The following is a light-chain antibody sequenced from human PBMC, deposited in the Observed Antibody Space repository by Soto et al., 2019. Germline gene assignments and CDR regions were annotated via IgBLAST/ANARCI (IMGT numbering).Light chain of an antibody. V-gene: IGLV2-14*01. J-gene: IGLJ1*01. CDR1: SSDIGIYKY. Sequence: QSALTQPASVSGSPGQSIAISCTGSSSDIGIYKYVSWYQQHPGKVPKLIIYEVTNRPSGVSNRFSGSKSGNTASLTISGLQAEDEADYYCSSYTTSSTRVFGTGTKDTVL. CDR3: SSYTTSSTRV. CDR2: EVT.